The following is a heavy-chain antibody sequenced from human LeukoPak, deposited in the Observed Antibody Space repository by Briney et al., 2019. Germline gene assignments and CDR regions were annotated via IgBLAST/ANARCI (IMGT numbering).Heavy chain of an antibody. CDR2: ISSSSSYI. CDR1: GFTLSSYS. V-gene: IGHV3-21*01. Sequence: GGSLRLSCAASGFTLSSYSMNWVRQAPGKGLEWVSSISSSSSYIYYADSVKGRFTISRDNAKNSLYLQMNSLRAEDTAVYYCARDRGALAAAFDYRGQGTLVTVSS. J-gene: IGHJ4*02. CDR3: ARDRGALAAAFDY. D-gene: IGHD6-13*01.